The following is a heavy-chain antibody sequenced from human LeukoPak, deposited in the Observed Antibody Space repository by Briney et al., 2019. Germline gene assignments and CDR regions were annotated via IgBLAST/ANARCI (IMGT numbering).Heavy chain of an antibody. Sequence: GGSLRLSCAASGFTFSSYAMSWVRQAPGKGLEWVSAISGSGGSTYYADFVKGRFTISRDNSKNVVYLQMNSLTVEDAATYYCAKRTMSAFDSWGQGTLLIVSS. CDR3: AKRTMSAFDS. D-gene: IGHD5-24*01. CDR1: GFTFSSYA. V-gene: IGHV3-23*01. CDR2: ISGSGGST. J-gene: IGHJ4*02.